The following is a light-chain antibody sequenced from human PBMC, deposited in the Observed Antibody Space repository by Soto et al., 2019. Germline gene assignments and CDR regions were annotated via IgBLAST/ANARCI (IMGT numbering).Light chain of an antibody. V-gene: IGKV3D-15*01. CDR2: GAS. CDR1: QSVSSN. Sequence: EIVMTQSPATLSVSPGERATLSCRASQSVSSNLAWYQQKPGQAPRLLIYGASTRATGIPARFSGSGSGTEFTLTLSSLQSEDFAVYYCQQYNNWPPGFGQGTKV. J-gene: IGKJ1*01. CDR3: QQYNNWPPG.